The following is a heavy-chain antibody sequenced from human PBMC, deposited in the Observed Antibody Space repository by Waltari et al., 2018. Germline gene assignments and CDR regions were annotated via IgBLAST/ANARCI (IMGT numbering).Heavy chain of an antibody. J-gene: IGHJ1*01. Sequence: QVQLVESGGGVVQPGESLRLSCTASGFTFSKSGMHWVRQAPGKGLEWVGMVGSDGNTKSYADSVKGRFTVSRDISKNTLYLQMDNLRVDDTALYYCAKEGTAAGRTWPTGGGIHYWGLGTLVTVSS. CDR1: GFTFSKSG. CDR2: VGSDGNTK. D-gene: IGHD6-13*01. V-gene: IGHV3-30*02. CDR3: AKEGTAAGRTWPTGGGIHY.